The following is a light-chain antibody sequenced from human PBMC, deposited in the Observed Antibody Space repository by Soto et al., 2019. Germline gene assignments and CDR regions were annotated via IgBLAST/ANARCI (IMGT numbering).Light chain of an antibody. CDR2: DVS. J-gene: IGLJ1*01. Sequence: QSVLTQPRSVSGSPGQSATISCTGTSSDVGGYNYVSWYQQHPGKAPKLMIYDVSKRPSGVPDRFSGSKSGNTASLTISGLQAEDEADYYCCSYAGSYTHYVFGTGTKLTVL. CDR3: CSYAGSYTHYV. V-gene: IGLV2-11*01. CDR1: SSDVGGYNY.